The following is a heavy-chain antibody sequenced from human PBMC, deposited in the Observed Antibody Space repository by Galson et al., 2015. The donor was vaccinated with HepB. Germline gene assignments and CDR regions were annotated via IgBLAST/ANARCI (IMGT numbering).Heavy chain of an antibody. CDR3: ARDSFCSGDSCRGDYYYYMDV. D-gene: IGHD2-15*01. CDR2: IIPIFGSA. CDR1: GGTFSNYV. J-gene: IGHJ6*03. Sequence: SVKVSCKASGGTFSNYVISWVRQAPGQGLEWMGGIIPIFGSANYAQKFQGRVTITADESTSTAYMELSSLRSGDTAVYYCARDSFCSGDSCRGDYYYYMDVWGKGTTVTVSS. V-gene: IGHV1-69*13.